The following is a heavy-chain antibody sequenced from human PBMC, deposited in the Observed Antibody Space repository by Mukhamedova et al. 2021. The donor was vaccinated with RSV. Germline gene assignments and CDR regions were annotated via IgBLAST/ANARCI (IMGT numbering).Heavy chain of an antibody. D-gene: IGHD3-10*01. CDR2: IRSDGSNK. V-gene: IGHV3-30*02. Sequence: GLEWMAFIRSDGSNKDYADSVKGRFTISRDNSKNTLYLQIDSLRPEDTAVYYCAKDRDGGAYYFDYWGQGTLVTVSS. CDR3: AKDRDGGAYYFDY. J-gene: IGHJ4*02.